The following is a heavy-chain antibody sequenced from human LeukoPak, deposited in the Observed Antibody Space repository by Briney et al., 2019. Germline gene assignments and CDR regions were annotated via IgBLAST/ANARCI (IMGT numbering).Heavy chain of an antibody. CDR2: IYTSGST. CDR1: GGSISSYY. V-gene: IGHV4-4*07. CDR3: ARPGSSGWYDAFDI. D-gene: IGHD6-19*01. J-gene: IGHJ3*02. Sequence: SETLSLTCTVSGGSISSYYWSWIRQPAGKGLEWIGRIYTSGSTNYNPSLKSRVTMSVDTSKNQFSLKLSSVTAADTAVYYCARPGSSGWYDAFDIWGQGTMVTVSS.